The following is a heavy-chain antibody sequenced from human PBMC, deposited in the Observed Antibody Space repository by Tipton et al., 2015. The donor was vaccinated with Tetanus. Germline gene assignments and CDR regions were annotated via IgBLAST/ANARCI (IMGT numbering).Heavy chain of an antibody. V-gene: IGHV4-34*01. CDR1: GGSITPYY. CDR3: ARLIVGATTSEYFQH. D-gene: IGHD1-26*01. J-gene: IGHJ1*01. CDR2: INHSGST. Sequence: GLVKPSETLSLTCTVSGGSITPYYWSWIRQSSGKGLEWIGEINHSGSTNYNPSLKSRVTISVDTSKNQFSLKVSSVTAADTAVYYCARLIVGATTSEYFQHWGQGTLVTVSS.